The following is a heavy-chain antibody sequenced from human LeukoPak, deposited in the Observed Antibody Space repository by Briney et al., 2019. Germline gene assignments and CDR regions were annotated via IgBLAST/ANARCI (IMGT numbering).Heavy chain of an antibody. Sequence: GGSLRLSCAGSGFTFSTYSMNWVRQAPGKGLEWISYVSTSSTTIYYADSVKGRFTISRGNANNSLYLQMNSLRAEDTAVYYCARVKGGFDSWGQGTLVTVSS. CDR3: ARVKGGFDS. CDR1: GFTFSTYS. V-gene: IGHV3-48*01. J-gene: IGHJ4*02. D-gene: IGHD3-16*01. CDR2: VSTSSTTI.